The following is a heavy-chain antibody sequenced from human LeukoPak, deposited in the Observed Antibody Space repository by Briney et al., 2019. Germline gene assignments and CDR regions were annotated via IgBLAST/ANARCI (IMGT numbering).Heavy chain of an antibody. Sequence: SETLSLTCTVSGGSISSGGYYWSWIRQHPGKGLERIGYIYYSGSTYYNPSLKSRVTISVDTSKNQFSLKLSSVTAADTAVYYCARDNGDYGNWFDPWGQGTLVTVSS. V-gene: IGHV4-31*03. CDR3: ARDNGDYGNWFDP. CDR2: IYYSGST. J-gene: IGHJ5*02. CDR1: GGSISSGGYY. D-gene: IGHD4-17*01.